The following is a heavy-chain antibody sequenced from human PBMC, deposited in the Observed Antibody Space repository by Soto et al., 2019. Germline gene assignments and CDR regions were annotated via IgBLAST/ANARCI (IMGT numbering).Heavy chain of an antibody. CDR1: GFTFSDHY. CDR2: IRNKANSYAT. D-gene: IGHD2-15*01. CDR3: ARVPFVAGAAAPRGWFDP. J-gene: IGHJ5*02. Sequence: EMQLVESGGGLVQPGVSLRLSCAASGFTFSDHYMDWVRQAPGKGLEWVGRIRNKANSYATDYAASVKGRFSISRNDSSNSLYLQMNSLRTEDTAVYYCARVPFVAGAAAPRGWFDPWGQGTLVTVSS. V-gene: IGHV3-72*01.